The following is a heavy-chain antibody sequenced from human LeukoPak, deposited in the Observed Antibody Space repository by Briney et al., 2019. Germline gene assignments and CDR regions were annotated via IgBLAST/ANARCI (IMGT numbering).Heavy chain of an antibody. Sequence: EASVKVSCKASGYTFTDYYMHWVRQAPGQEVEWMGWINPNSGGTNYAQKFQGRVTMTRDTSISTAYMELSRLRSDDTAVYYCARASYYYDSSGYPGYYFDYWGQGTLVTVSS. CDR3: ARASYYYDSSGYPGYYFDY. CDR2: INPNSGGT. V-gene: IGHV1-2*02. D-gene: IGHD3-22*01. J-gene: IGHJ4*02. CDR1: GYTFTDYY.